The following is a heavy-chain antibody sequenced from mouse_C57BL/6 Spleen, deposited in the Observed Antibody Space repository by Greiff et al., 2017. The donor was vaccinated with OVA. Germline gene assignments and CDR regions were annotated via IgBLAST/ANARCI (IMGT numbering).Heavy chain of an antibody. Sequence: VQLQESGAELVMPGASVKLSCKASGYTFTSYWLHWVKQRPGQGLEWIGEIDPSDSYTNYNQKFKGKSTLTVDTSSSTAYMQLSSLPSEDSAVYYCARSRDYDPFAYWGQGTLVTVSA. CDR1: GYTFTSYW. V-gene: IGHV1-69*01. CDR2: IDPSDSYT. CDR3: ARSRDYDPFAY. D-gene: IGHD2-4*01. J-gene: IGHJ3*01.